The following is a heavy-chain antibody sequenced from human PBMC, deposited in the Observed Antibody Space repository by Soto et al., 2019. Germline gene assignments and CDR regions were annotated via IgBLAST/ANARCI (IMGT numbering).Heavy chain of an antibody. V-gene: IGHV4-59*01. Sequence: SETLSLTCTVSGGSISSYYWSWIRQPPGKGLEWIGYIYYSGSTNYNPSLKSRVTISVDTSKNQFSLKLSSVTAADTAVYYCARANYYDSSGYYHSYYYYGMDVWGQGTTVTVSS. D-gene: IGHD3-22*01. CDR3: ARANYYDSSGYYHSYYYYGMDV. CDR2: IYYSGST. CDR1: GGSISSYY. J-gene: IGHJ6*02.